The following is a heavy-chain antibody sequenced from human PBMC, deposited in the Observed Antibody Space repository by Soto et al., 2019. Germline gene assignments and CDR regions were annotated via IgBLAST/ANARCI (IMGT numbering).Heavy chain of an antibody. Sequence: EVQLLESGGGLVQPGGSLRLSCAASGFTFNSYNMNWVRQAPGKGLEWVSSISTSSTFIYYADSVKGRFTISRDNAKNSLYLQMNSLRAEDTAVYYCARDLAPSVRADYWGQGTLVTVSS. CDR2: ISTSSTFI. J-gene: IGHJ4*02. CDR1: GFTFNSYN. V-gene: IGHV3-21*01. CDR3: ARDLAPSVRADY.